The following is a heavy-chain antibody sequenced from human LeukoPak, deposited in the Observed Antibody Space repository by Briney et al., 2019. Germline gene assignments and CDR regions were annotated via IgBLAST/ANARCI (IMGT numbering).Heavy chain of an antibody. J-gene: IGHJ4*02. CDR3: ARPADYGGNLGYFDY. Sequence: SETLSLTCAVYGGSFSGYYWSWIRQPPGKGLEWIGEINHSGSTNYNPSLKSRVTISVDTSKNQFSLKLSSVNAADTAVYYCARPADYGGNLGYFDYWGQGTLVTVSS. CDR1: GGSFSGYY. V-gene: IGHV4-34*01. CDR2: INHSGST. D-gene: IGHD4-23*01.